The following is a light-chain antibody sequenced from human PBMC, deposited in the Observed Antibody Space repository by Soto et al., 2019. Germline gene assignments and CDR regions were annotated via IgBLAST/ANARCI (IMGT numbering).Light chain of an antibody. CDR2: EVS. Sequence: LTQPASVSGSPGQSITISCTGTSSDVGGYNYVSWYEHHPGKAPKLLISEVSNRPSGISNRFSGSKSGNTASLTISGLQAEDEANYFCISYTDFSGPYVFGTGTKVTVL. V-gene: IGLV2-14*01. CDR1: SSDVGGYNY. J-gene: IGLJ1*01. CDR3: ISYTDFSGPYV.